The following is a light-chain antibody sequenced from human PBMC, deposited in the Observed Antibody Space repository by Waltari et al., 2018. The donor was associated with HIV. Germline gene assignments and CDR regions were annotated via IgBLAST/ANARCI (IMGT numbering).Light chain of an antibody. CDR2: DND. CDR3: GTWDNGLSEVL. J-gene: IGLJ2*01. V-gene: IGLV1-51*01. Sequence: QSGLTQPPSVSAAPGQRVTISCSGTRSNIGYNSVSRYQQPPGAAPKLLIYDNDKRPSGIPDRFSASKSGTSVTLGITGLQTGDEATYYCGTWDNGLSEVLFGGGTKLTVL. CDR1: RSNIGYNS.